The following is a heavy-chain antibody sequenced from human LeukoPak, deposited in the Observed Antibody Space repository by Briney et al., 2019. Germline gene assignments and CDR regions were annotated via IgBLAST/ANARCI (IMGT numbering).Heavy chain of an antibody. CDR1: GYTFTCYY. Sequence: ASVKVSCKASGYTFTCYYMHWVRQAPGQGLEWMGWINPNSGGTNYAQKFQGWVTMTRDTSISTAYMELSRLRSDDTAVYYCAIQDYDHEYFQHWGQGTLVTVSS. CDR3: AIQDYDHEYFQH. J-gene: IGHJ1*01. V-gene: IGHV1-2*04. CDR2: INPNSGGT. D-gene: IGHD3-22*01.